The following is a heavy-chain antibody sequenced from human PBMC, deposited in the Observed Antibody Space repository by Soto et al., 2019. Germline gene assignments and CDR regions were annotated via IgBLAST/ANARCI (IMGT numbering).Heavy chain of an antibody. D-gene: IGHD2-8*01. CDR1: GGSISSYY. CDR2: IYYSGST. V-gene: IGHV4-59*01. J-gene: IGHJ4*02. Sequence: SETLSLTCTVSGGSISSYYWSWIRQPPGKGLEWIGYIYYSGSTNYNPSLKSRVTISVDTSKNQFSLKLSSVTAADTAVYYCARDRMVAIGLFDYWGQGTLVTVSS. CDR3: ARDRMVAIGLFDY.